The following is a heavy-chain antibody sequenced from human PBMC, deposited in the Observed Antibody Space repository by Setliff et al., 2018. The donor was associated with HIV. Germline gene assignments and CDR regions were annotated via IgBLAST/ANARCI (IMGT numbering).Heavy chain of an antibody. CDR1: GYTFNSYG. CDR2: MNPNSGNT. J-gene: IGHJ6*02. D-gene: IGHD1-20*01. CDR3: ARFPVLGGMDV. Sequence: ASVKVSCKASGYTFNSYGINWVRQATGQGLEWMGWMNPNSGNTGYAQKFQGRVTMTRNTSISTAYMELSSLRSEDTAVYYCARFPVLGGMDVWGQGTTVTVSS. V-gene: IGHV1-8*02.